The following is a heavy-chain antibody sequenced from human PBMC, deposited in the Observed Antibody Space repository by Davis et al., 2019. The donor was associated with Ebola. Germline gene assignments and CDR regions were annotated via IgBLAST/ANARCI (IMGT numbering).Heavy chain of an antibody. J-gene: IGHJ3*02. D-gene: IGHD3-9*01. CDR3: AKSNYDILTGYHDVFHI. Sequence: GESLKISCEASGFTFSSYGMHWVRQAPGKGLEWVAVISHDGGNKYYADSVKGRFTISRDNPKNTLYLQMNSLRAEDTAVYYCAKSNYDILTGYHDVFHIWGQGTMVTVSS. V-gene: IGHV3-30*18. CDR2: ISHDGGNK. CDR1: GFTFSSYG.